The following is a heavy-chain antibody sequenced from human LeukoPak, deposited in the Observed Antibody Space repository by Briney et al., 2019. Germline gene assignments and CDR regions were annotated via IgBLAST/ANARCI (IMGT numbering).Heavy chain of an antibody. V-gene: IGHV4-39*01. J-gene: IGHJ3*02. CDR3: ARRAIFGVVSAFDI. CDR2: IYYSGST. CDR1: GGSISSSSYY. Sequence: SETLSLTCTVSGGSISSSSYYWGWIRQPPGKGLEWIGSIYYSGSTYYNPSLKSRVTISVDTSKNQFSLKLSSVTAADTAVYYCARRAIFGVVSAFDIWGQGTMVTVSS. D-gene: IGHD3-3*01.